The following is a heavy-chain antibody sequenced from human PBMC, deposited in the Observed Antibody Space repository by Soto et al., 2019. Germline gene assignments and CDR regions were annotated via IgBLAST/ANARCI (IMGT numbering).Heavy chain of an antibody. V-gene: IGHV4-34*01. Sequence: SETLSLTCAVYGGSFSGYYWSWIRQPPGKGLEWIGEINHSGSTNYNPSLKSRVTISVDTSKNQFSLKLSSVTAADTAVYYCARGAGYYGSGSYYKWDYYYYGMDVWGQGTTVTVSS. J-gene: IGHJ6*02. D-gene: IGHD3-10*01. CDR1: GGSFSGYY. CDR2: INHSGST. CDR3: ARGAGYYGSGSYYKWDYYYYGMDV.